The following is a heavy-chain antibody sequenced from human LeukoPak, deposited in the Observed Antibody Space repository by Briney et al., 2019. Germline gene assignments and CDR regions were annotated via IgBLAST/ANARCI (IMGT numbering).Heavy chain of an antibody. Sequence: GGSLRLSCAASGFTFSNYAMHWVRQAPGEGLEWVAVISSDGSNKYYADSVKGRFTISRDSSKNTLYLQMNSLRAEDTAVYSCASHYDTSGYHYFDFWGQGTLVTASS. CDR3: ASHYDTSGYHYFDF. CDR2: ISSDGSNK. J-gene: IGHJ4*02. V-gene: IGHV3-30-3*01. D-gene: IGHD3-22*01. CDR1: GFTFSNYA.